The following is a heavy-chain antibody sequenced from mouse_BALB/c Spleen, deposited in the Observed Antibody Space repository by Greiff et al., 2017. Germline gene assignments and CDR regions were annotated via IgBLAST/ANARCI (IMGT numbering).Heavy chain of an antibody. J-gene: IGHJ2*01. CDR1: GFTFSSYG. CDR2: INSNGGST. CDR3: ARVDYGSSYYFDY. Sequence: EVQGVESGGGLVQPGGSLKLSCAASGFTFSSYGMSWVRQTPDKRLELVATINSNGGSTYYPDSVKGRFTISRDNAKNTLYLQMSSLKSEDTAMYYCARVDYGSSYYFDYWGQGTTLTVSS. V-gene: IGHV5-6-3*01. D-gene: IGHD1-1*01.